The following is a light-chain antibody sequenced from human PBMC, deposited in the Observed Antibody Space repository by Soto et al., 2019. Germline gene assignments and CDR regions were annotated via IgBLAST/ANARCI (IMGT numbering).Light chain of an antibody. CDR3: SSYTTYSTYV. Sequence: QSALTQPASVSGSPGQSITISCTGTSSDIGGYNCVSWYQQHPGKAPKLMIYEVSNRPSGVSNRFSGSKSGNTASLTISGLQAEDEADYDCSSYTTYSTYVFGPGTKLTVL. CDR2: EVS. CDR1: SSDIGGYNC. V-gene: IGLV2-14*01. J-gene: IGLJ1*01.